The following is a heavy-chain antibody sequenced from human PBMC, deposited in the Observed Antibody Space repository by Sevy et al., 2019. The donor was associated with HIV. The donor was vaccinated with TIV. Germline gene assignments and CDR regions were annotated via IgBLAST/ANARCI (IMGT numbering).Heavy chain of an antibody. V-gene: IGHV3-30*04. CDR2: ISYDGRNK. J-gene: IGHJ4*02. CDR1: GFIFSNFA. CDR3: AKDNEQWPGEGAIDS. D-gene: IGHD6-19*01. Sequence: GGSLRLSCTVSGFIFSNFAMHWVRQAPGKGLEWVAVISYDGRNKYYADSVKGRFTISRDNSKNTLYLQMNSLRAEDTAVYYCAKDNEQWPGEGAIDSWGQGTLVTVSS.